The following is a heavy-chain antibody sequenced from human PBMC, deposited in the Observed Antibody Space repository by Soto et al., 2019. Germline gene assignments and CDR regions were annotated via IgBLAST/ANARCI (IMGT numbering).Heavy chain of an antibody. CDR3: ARDLEFRDGNISHLDY. CDR2: IIPIIGTP. V-gene: IGHV1-69*13. J-gene: IGHJ4*02. CDR1: GGTFRNHV. Sequence: SVKVSCKASGGTFRNHVFNWVRQAPGQGLEWMGGIIPIIGTPNYAQKFQGRVTITADASTNTVYLEVSSLRSQDTAVYYCARDLEFRDGNISHLDYWGQGTRVTVSS. D-gene: IGHD3-10*01.